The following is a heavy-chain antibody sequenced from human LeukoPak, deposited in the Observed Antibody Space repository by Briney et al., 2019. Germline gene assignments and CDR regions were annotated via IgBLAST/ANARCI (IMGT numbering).Heavy chain of an antibody. CDR3: AKDEGLTGIRRNPNYFYGMDV. Sequence: SLRLSCAASGFTFDDYAMHWVRQAPGRGLEWVSGISWNSVNIGYADSVKGRFTISRDNAKNSLYLQMNSLRTEDTALYYCAKDEGLTGIRRNPNYFYGMDVWGQGTTVTVSS. CDR2: ISWNSVNI. CDR1: GFTFDDYA. D-gene: IGHD7-27*01. J-gene: IGHJ6*02. V-gene: IGHV3-9*01.